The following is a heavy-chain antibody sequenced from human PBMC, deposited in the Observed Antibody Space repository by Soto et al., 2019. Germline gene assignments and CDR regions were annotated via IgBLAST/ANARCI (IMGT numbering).Heavy chain of an antibody. Sequence: PGGSLRLSCAASGFTFSGSAMHWVRQASGKGLEWVGRIRSKANSYATAYAASVKGRFTISRDDSKNTAYLQMNSLKTEDTAVYYCTSPDGIVGSRGDPGMDVWGQGTTVTVSS. D-gene: IGHD1-26*01. CDR2: IRSKANSYAT. J-gene: IGHJ6*02. V-gene: IGHV3-73*01. CDR1: GFTFSGSA. CDR3: TSPDGIVGSRGDPGMDV.